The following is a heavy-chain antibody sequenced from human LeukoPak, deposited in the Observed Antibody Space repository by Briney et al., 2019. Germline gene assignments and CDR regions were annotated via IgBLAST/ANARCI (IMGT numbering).Heavy chain of an antibody. CDR2: IWYDGSNK. D-gene: IGHD3-16*01. CDR3: AKFRQPPLIYFDY. J-gene: IGHJ4*02. Sequence: GGSLRLSCAASGFTFSSYGMHWVRQAPGKGLEWVAVIWYDGSNKYYADSVKGRFTISRDNSKNTLYLQMNSLRAEDTAVYYCAKFRQPPLIYFDYWGQGTLVTVSS. V-gene: IGHV3-33*06. CDR1: GFTFSSYG.